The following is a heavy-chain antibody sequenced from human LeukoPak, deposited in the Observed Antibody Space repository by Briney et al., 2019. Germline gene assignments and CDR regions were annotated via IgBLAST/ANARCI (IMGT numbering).Heavy chain of an antibody. CDR1: GFTFSTYA. J-gene: IGHJ4*02. Sequence: AGGSLRLSCAASGFTFSTYAMHWVRQAPGKGLEWVAVISNDATKKYYADSVKGRSTISRDNSESTLYLQMNSLRAEDTAVYYCAKDMNTVTTTFDYWGQGTLVTASS. CDR3: AKDMNTVTTTFDY. V-gene: IGHV3-30*18. D-gene: IGHD4-17*01. CDR2: ISNDATKK.